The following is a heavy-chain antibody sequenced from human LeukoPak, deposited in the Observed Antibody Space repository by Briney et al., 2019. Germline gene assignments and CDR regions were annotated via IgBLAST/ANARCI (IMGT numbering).Heavy chain of an antibody. CDR2: ITSDGSST. CDR3: AKELQAAGTYFEY. V-gene: IGHV3-74*01. D-gene: IGHD6-13*01. CDR1: GFTFSSYW. Sequence: PGGSLRLSCAASGFTFSSYWMHWVRQAPGKGLVWVSRITSDGSSTSYADSVKGRFTISRDNAKNTLYLQMNSLRAEDTAVYYCAKELQAAGTYFEYWGQGTLVTVSS. J-gene: IGHJ4*02.